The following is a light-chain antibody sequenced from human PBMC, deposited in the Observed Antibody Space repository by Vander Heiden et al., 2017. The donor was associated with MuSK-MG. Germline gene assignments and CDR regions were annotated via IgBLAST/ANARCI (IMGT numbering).Light chain of an antibody. CDR3: LQGYSTPGLT. V-gene: IGKV1-39*01. CDR1: QSISSY. Sequence: DIQTTQSPSSLSASVGDRVTITCRASQSISSYLNWYQQKPGKAPKLVIDAACSLQSGVPSRFSERGSGTDCTLTISRLQPEDFATYYCLQGYSTPGLTFGGGTKVEIK. J-gene: IGKJ4*01. CDR2: AAC.